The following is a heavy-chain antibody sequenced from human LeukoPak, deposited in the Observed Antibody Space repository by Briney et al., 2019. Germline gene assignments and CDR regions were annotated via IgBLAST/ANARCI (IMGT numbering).Heavy chain of an antibody. V-gene: IGHV4-59*08. CDR1: GGSITSYY. CDR2: ISYSGST. D-gene: IGHD3-3*01. Sequence: NPSETLSLTCTVSGGSITSYYWSWIRQPPGKGLERIGYISYSGSTNYSPSLKSRVTISVDTSKNQFSLKLNSVTAADTAVYYCARHKIESGYYTAFDFWGPGILVTVSS. J-gene: IGHJ4*02. CDR3: ARHKIESGYYTAFDF.